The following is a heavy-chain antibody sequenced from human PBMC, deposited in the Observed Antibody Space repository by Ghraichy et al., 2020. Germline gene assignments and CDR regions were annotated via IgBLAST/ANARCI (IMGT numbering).Heavy chain of an antibody. CDR1: GYTFTSYG. Sequence: ASVKVSCKASGYTFTSYGISWVRQAPGQGLEWMGWISAYNGNTNYAQKLQGRVTMTTDTSTSTAYMELRSLRSDDTAVYYCAREPALTIFGVVIRLRDYYYYGMDVWGQGTTVTVSS. V-gene: IGHV1-18*01. CDR2: ISAYNGNT. J-gene: IGHJ6*02. CDR3: AREPALTIFGVVIRLRDYYYYGMDV. D-gene: IGHD3-3*01.